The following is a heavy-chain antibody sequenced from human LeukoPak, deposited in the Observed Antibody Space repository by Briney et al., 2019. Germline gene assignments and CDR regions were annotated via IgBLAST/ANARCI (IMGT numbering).Heavy chain of an antibody. CDR1: GGSISSGDYY. CDR3: ARDMGDHYYGSGSPDNWFDP. D-gene: IGHD3-10*01. CDR2: IYYSGST. J-gene: IGHJ5*02. V-gene: IGHV4-30-4*01. Sequence: SETLSLTCTVSGGSISSGDYYWSWIRQPPGKGLEWIGYIYYSGSTYYNPSLKSRVTISVDTSKNQFSLKLSSVTAADTAVYYCARDMGDHYYGSGSPDNWFDPWGQGTLVTVSS.